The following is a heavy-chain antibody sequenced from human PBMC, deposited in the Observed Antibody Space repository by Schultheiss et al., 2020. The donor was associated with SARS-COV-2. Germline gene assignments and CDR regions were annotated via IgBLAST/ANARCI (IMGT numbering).Heavy chain of an antibody. CDR1: GGSISSLY. V-gene: IGHV4-59*08. CDR2: IYNSGST. Sequence: SETLSLTCTVSGGSISSLYCSWIRQPPGKGLDWIACIYNSGSTNYNPSLKSRVTISVDTSKNQFSLKLSSVTAADTAVYYCARVGGYCSSTSCFNWFDPWGQGTLVTVSS. CDR3: ARVGGYCSSTSCFNWFDP. D-gene: IGHD2-2*01. J-gene: IGHJ5*02.